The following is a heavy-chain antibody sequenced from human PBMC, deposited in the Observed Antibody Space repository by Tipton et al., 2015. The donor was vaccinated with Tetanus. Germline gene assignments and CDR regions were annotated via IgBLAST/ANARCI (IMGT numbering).Heavy chain of an antibody. D-gene: IGHD6-19*01. CDR2: ISSSSSTI. CDR3: ARDSSGWYFFDY. Sequence: GSLRLSCAASGFTFSSYSMNWVRQAPGKGLEWVSYISSSSSTIYYADSVKGRFTISRDNAKNSPYLQMNSLRDEDTAVYYCARDSSGWYFFDYWGQGTLVTVSS. V-gene: IGHV3-48*02. CDR1: GFTFSSYS. J-gene: IGHJ4*02.